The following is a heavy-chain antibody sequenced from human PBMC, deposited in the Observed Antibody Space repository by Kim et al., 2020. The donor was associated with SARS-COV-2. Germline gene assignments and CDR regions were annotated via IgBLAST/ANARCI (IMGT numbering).Heavy chain of an antibody. CDR3: AKDCEMATILALPDY. V-gene: IGHV3-30*18. CDR2: ISYDGSNK. Sequence: GGSLRLSCAASGFTFSSYGMHWVRQAPGKGLEWVAVISYDGSNKYYADSVKGRFTISRDNSKNTLYLQMNSLRAEDTAVYYCAKDCEMATILALPDYWGQGTLVTVSS. D-gene: IGHD5-12*01. J-gene: IGHJ4*02. CDR1: GFTFSSYG.